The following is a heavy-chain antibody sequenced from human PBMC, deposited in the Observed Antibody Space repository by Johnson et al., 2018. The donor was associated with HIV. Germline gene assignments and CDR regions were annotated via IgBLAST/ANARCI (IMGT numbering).Heavy chain of an antibody. V-gene: IGHV3-74*02. J-gene: IGHJ3*01. Sequence: EVQLVESGGGLVQPGGSLRLSCAASGFTFSSYWMHWVRQAPGKGLVWVSRINSDGSSTYYADSVKGRFTISRDNAKNTMFVQMNSLRAEDTAVYYCARSGPNCAFYFWGQGTMVTVSS. D-gene: IGHD1-1*01. CDR3: ARSGPNCAFYF. CDR1: GFTFSSYW. CDR2: INSDGSST.